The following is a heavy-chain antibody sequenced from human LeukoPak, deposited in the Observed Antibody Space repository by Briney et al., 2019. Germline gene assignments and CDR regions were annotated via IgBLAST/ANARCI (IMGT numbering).Heavy chain of an antibody. V-gene: IGHV4-4*07. CDR3: AKEGRSSTPGY. J-gene: IGHJ4*02. CDR2: ISTSES. CDR1: GGFISTYY. D-gene: IGHD2-15*01. Sequence: SETLSLTCTVSGGFISTYYWSWIRQPAGKELEWIGRISTSESNYNPSLKSRVTMSVDTSKNQFSLRLTSVTAADTAVYFCAKEGRSSTPGYWGQGTLVTASS.